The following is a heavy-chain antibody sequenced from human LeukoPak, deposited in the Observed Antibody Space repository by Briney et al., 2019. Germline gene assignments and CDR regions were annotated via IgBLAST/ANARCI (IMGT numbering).Heavy chain of an antibody. J-gene: IGHJ4*02. CDR3: AKGRVPAAKYGHYFDY. D-gene: IGHD2-2*01. V-gene: IGHV3-23*01. CDR1: GFTFSSYA. Sequence: QTGGSLRLSCAASGFTFSSYAMSWVRQAPGKGLEWVSAISGSGGSTCYADSVKGRFTISRDNSKNTLYLQMNSPRAEDTAVYYCAKGRVPAAKYGHYFDYWGQGTLVTVSS. CDR2: ISGSGGST.